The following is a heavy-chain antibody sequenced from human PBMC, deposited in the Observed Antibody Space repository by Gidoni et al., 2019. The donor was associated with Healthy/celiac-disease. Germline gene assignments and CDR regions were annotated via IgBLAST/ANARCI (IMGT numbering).Heavy chain of an antibody. V-gene: IGHV3-33*01. Sequence: QVQLVESGGGVVQPGRSLRLSCAASGFTFSSYGMHWVRQAPGKGLEWVAVIWYDGSNKYYADSVKGRFTISTDNSKNTLYLQMNSLRAEDTAVYYCASNPKSSGWGGMYWGQGTLVTVSS. CDR1: GFTFSSYG. D-gene: IGHD6-19*01. CDR3: ASNPKSSGWGGMY. CDR2: IWYDGSNK. J-gene: IGHJ4*02.